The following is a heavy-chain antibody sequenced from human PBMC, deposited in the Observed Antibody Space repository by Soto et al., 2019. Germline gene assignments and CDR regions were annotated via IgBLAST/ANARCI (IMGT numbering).Heavy chain of an antibody. CDR1: GFTFDDYG. V-gene: IGHV3-20*02. J-gene: IGHJ4*02. Sequence: VQLVESGGGVVRPGGSLRLSFAASGFTFDDYGRSWVRQAPGKGLEWVSGINWNGGSTGYADSVKGRFTISRDNAKTSLYLQMNSLRAEDTALYHCARSPPPSIAVAGTEDYWGQGTLVTVSS. CDR3: ARSPPPSIAVAGTEDY. CDR2: INWNGGST. D-gene: IGHD6-19*01.